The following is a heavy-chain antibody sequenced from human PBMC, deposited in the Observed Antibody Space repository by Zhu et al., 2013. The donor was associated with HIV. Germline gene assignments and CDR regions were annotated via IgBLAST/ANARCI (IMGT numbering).Heavy chain of an antibody. CDR3: TKRGIVGGTEYYFHH. Sequence: VQLLESGGALVQPGGSLRLSCAASGFIFSNYAMSWARQAPGKGLEWVSSIGGSGVYTYYAASVRGRFAISRDNSKSTLFLEMNSLRAEDTAVYYCTKRGIVGGTEYYFHHWGQGTQVTVSS. D-gene: IGHD1-26*01. CDR1: GFIFSNYA. V-gene: IGHV3-23*01. CDR2: IGGSGVYT. J-gene: IGHJ4*02.